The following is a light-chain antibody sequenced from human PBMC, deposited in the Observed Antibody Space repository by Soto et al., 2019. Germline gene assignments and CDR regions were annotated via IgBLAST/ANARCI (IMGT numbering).Light chain of an antibody. Sequence: IVMTQSPGTLSVFPGERATLSCKASQSISTNLAWYQQKPGQAPRLLIYGAFTRATGIPARFSGSGSGTEFTLTISSLQSEDLALYYCQQYKTWPLIFGGGTKVEIK. CDR3: QQYKTWPLI. CDR2: GAF. CDR1: QSISTN. J-gene: IGKJ4*01. V-gene: IGKV3-15*01.